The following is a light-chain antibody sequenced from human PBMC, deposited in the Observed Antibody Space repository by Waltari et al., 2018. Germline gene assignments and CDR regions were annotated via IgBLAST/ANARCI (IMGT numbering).Light chain of an antibody. CDR1: QSISTW. CDR3: QQYNSFPWT. V-gene: IGKV1-5*03. CDR2: KAS. J-gene: IGKJ1*01. Sequence: DIQMTQSPSTLSASIGDRVTITCRASQSISTWLAWYQQRPGQAPNLLIYKASALESGVPSRFSGSGSATDFTLTISSLQPDDFATYYCQQYNSFPWTFGQGTKVEIK.